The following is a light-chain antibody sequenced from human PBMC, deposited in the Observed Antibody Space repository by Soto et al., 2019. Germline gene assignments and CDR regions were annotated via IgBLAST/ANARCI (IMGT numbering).Light chain of an antibody. V-gene: IGLV1-40*01. CDR2: SNN. CDR1: SSNIGAGYD. J-gene: IGLJ3*02. CDR3: QSYDSSLRKL. Sequence: QSVLTQPPSVSGAPGQRVIISCTGSSSNIGAGYDVHWYQQLPGTAPRLLIYSNNNRPSGVPDRFSGSKSGTSASLAIAGLQAEDEADYYCQSYDSSLRKLFGGGTMLTVL.